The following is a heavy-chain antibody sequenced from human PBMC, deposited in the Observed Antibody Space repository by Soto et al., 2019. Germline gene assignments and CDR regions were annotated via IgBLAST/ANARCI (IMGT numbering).Heavy chain of an antibody. V-gene: IGHV4-59*08. D-gene: IGHD2-8*01. CDR3: ARRVGLMYALPHPYYYYMDV. CDR2: IYHSGST. J-gene: IGHJ6*03. CDR1: GGSISSYY. Sequence: SETLSLTCTVSGGSISSYYWSWIRQPPGKGLEWIGYIYHSGSTNYNPSLKSRVTISLDTSKNQFSLELSSVTAADTAVYYCARRVGLMYALPHPYYYYMDVWGKGTTVTVSS.